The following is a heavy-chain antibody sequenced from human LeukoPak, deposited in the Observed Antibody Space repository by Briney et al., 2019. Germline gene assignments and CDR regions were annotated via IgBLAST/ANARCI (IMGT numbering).Heavy chain of an antibody. V-gene: IGHV3-74*01. Sequence: QPGGSLRLSCAASGFTFSSYWMHWVRQAPGKGLVWVSRINSDGSSTNYGDSMKGRFTISRDNAKNTLYLQMNSLRAEDTAMYYCARAVYYSNYLGYWGQGTLVTVSS. J-gene: IGHJ4*01. CDR3: ARAVYYSNYLGY. D-gene: IGHD3-10*01. CDR1: GFTFSSYW. CDR2: INSDGSST.